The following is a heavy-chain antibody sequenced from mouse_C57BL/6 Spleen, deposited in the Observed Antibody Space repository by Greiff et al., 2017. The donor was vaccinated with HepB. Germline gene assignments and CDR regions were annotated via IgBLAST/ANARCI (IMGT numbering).Heavy chain of an antibody. D-gene: IGHD1-1*01. Sequence: EVQLVESGGGLVQPGGSLKLSCAASGFTFSDYYMYWVRQTPEKRLEWVAYISNGGGSTYYPDTVKGRFTISRDNAKNTLYLQMSRLKSEDTAMYYCARQGRGRYYFDYWGQGTTLTVSS. CDR3: ARQGRGRYYFDY. CDR1: GFTFSDYY. CDR2: ISNGGGST. J-gene: IGHJ2*01. V-gene: IGHV5-12*01.